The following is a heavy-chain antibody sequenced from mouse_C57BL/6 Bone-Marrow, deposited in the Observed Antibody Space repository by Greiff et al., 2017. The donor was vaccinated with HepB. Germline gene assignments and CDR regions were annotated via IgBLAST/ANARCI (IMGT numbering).Heavy chain of an antibody. D-gene: IGHD2-10*02. V-gene: IGHV14-4*01. Sequence: VQLQQSGAELVRPGASVKLSCTASGFNIKDDYMHWVKLRPEQGLEWIGWIDPENGDTEYASKFQGKATITADTSSNTAYLQLSSLTSEDTAVYYCTQGDSIDYWGQGTTLTVSS. CDR1: GFNIKDDY. J-gene: IGHJ2*01. CDR3: TQGDSIDY. CDR2: IDPENGDT.